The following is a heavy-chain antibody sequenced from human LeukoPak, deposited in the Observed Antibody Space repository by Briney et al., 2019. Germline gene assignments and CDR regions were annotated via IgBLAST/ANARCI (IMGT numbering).Heavy chain of an antibody. J-gene: IGHJ4*02. D-gene: IGHD3-10*01. CDR3: AKGGRNGWGVYYFDY. V-gene: IGHV3-23*01. Sequence: PGGSLRLSCAASGFTFSNYGLSWVRQAPGKGLEWVSGITGSGGSTYYADSVKGRFTISRDNSKNTLYLQMNSLRAEDTAVYYCAKGGRNGWGVYYFDYWGQGTLVTVSS. CDR1: GFTFSNYG. CDR2: ITGSGGST.